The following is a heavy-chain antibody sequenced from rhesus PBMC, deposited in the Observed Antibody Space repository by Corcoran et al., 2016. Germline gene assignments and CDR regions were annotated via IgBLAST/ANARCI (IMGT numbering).Heavy chain of an antibody. J-gene: IGHJ5-2*02. CDR3: ARDLKTGTTRSLDV. V-gene: IGHV1S9*01. CDR2: INPTNGNT. CDR1: GYTFTSYY. Sequence: QVQLVQSGAEVKKPGASVKLSCKASGYTFTSYYINWVRQAPEQVLDWMGWINPTNGNTGYAQKFQDRVTMTRDTSTSTAYMELNSLRSEDTAVYYCARDLKTGTTRSLDVWGRGVLVTVSS. D-gene: IGHD1-26*01.